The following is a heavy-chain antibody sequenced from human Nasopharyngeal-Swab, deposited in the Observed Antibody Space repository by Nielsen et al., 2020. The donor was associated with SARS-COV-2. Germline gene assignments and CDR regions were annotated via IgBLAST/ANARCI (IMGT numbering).Heavy chain of an antibody. D-gene: IGHD3-16*01. Sequence: GESLKISCAASGFTFSSYAMSWVRQAPGKGLEWVSAISGSGGSTYYADSVKGRFTISRDNAENTLYLQMNSLRAEDTAVYYCARDLGGIGAFWGQGALVTVSS. CDR2: ISGSGGST. J-gene: IGHJ4*02. CDR1: GFTFSSYA. CDR3: ARDLGGIGAF. V-gene: IGHV3-23*01.